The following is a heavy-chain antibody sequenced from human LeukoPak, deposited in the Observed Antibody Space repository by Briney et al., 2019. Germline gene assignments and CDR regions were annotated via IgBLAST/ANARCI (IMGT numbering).Heavy chain of an antibody. CDR2: ISGSGGST. J-gene: IGHJ6*02. CDR3: ARGYSQGYYGMEV. CDR1: GFTFSSYA. V-gene: IGHV3-23*01. D-gene: IGHD2-21*01. Sequence: GGSLRLSCAASGFTFSSYAMSWVRQAPGKGLEWVSAISGSGGSTYYADSVKGRFTISRDNSKNTLYLQMNSLRAEDTAVYYCARGYSQGYYGMEVWGQGTTVTVSS.